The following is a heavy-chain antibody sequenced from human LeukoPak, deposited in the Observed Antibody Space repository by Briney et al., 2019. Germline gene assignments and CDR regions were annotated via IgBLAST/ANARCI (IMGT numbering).Heavy chain of an antibody. CDR3: ATYPDYCGGDCSYAEYFQH. V-gene: IGHV1-69*06. CDR2: IIPIFGTA. Sequence: SVKVSCKASGGTFSSYAISWVRQAPGQGLEWMGGIIPIFGTANYAQKFQGRVTITADKSTSTAYMELSSLRSEDTAVYYCATYPDYCGGDCSYAEYFQHWGQGTLVTVSS. J-gene: IGHJ1*01. CDR1: GGTFSSYA. D-gene: IGHD2-21*02.